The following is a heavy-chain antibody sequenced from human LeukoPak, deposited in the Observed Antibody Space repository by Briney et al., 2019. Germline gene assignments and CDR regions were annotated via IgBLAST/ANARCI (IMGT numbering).Heavy chain of an antibody. V-gene: IGHV4-34*01. D-gene: IGHD1-26*01. J-gene: IGHJ4*02. Sequence: SETLSLTCAVYGGSFSGYYWSWIRQPPGKGLEWIGEINHSGSTNYNPSLKSRVTISVDTSKNQFSLKLSSVTAADTAVYYCARDPSRQWELLFDYWGQGTLVTVSS. CDR3: ARDPSRQWELLFDY. CDR1: GGSFSGYY. CDR2: INHSGST.